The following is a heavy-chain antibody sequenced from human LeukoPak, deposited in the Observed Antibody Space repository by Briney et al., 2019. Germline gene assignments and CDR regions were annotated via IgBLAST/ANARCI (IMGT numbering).Heavy chain of an antibody. Sequence: GGSLRLSCAASGFTFSTYNMNWVRQAPGKGLEWVSSITSSSSYTFYADSVKGRFTISRDNSKNTLYLQMNSLRADDTALYYCAKNEVWWLPDSWGQGTLVTVSS. V-gene: IGHV3-21*01. CDR1: GFTFSTYN. CDR2: ITSSSSYT. J-gene: IGHJ4*02. CDR3: AKNEVWWLPDS. D-gene: IGHD5-12*01.